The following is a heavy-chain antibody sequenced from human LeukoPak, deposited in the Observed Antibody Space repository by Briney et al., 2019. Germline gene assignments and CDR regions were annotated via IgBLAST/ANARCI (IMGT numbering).Heavy chain of an antibody. CDR2: IYHSGST. J-gene: IGHJ4*02. CDR3: ARHTTYRDYFDY. D-gene: IGHD1-26*01. CDR1: GGSISSYY. V-gene: IGHV4-59*08. Sequence: SETLSLTCTVSGGSISSYYWSWIRQPPGKGLEWVGHIYHSGSTNYNPSLKSRVTISADTSKNQFSLNLSSVTAADTAVYHCARHTTYRDYFDYWGQGTLVTVSS.